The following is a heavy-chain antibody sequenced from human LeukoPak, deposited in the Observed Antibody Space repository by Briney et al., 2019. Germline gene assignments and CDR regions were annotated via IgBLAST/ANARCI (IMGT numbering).Heavy chain of an antibody. J-gene: IGHJ4*02. Sequence: GGSLRLSCAASGFTFSSYSMNWVRQAPGKGLEWVSSISSSSSYIYYADSVKGRFTISRDNAKNSLYLQMNSLRAEDTAVYYCARDAAAGTALDYWGQGTLVTVSS. D-gene: IGHD6-13*01. CDR1: GFTFSSYS. CDR2: ISSSSSYI. V-gene: IGHV3-21*01. CDR3: ARDAAAGTALDY.